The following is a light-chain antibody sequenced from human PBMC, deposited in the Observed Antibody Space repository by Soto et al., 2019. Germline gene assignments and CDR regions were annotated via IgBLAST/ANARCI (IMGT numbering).Light chain of an antibody. Sequence: QLVLTQPPSASGSPGQSVTISCTGTSSDVGAYNYVSWYQQHPGNAPKLMIYEVSKRPSGVPDRFSGSKSDNTASLTVSGLQADDEADYYCSSYAGSNRVFGTGTKLTVL. J-gene: IGLJ1*01. CDR2: EVS. V-gene: IGLV2-8*01. CDR3: SSYAGSNRV. CDR1: SSDVGAYNY.